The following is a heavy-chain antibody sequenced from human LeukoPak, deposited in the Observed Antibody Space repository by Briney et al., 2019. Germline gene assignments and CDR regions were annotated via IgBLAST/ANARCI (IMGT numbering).Heavy chain of an antibody. CDR3: AKDKDPWKSTSISDFDY. CDR1: GFTFSSYG. D-gene: IGHD1-1*01. Sequence: GGSLRLSCAASGFTFSSYGMHWVRQAPGKGLEWVAFIRYDSNKNYYRESVKGRFTISRDNSKNTLYLQMNGLRAEDTAVYFCAKDKDPWKSTSISDFDYWGQGTLVTVSS. CDR2: IRYDSNKN. V-gene: IGHV3-30*02. J-gene: IGHJ4*02.